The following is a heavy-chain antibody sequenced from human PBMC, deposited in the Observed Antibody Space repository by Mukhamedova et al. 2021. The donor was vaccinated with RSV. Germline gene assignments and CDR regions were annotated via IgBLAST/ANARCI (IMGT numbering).Heavy chain of an antibody. Sequence: GGSTYYADSVNGRFTISRDNSKNTLYLQMNSLRAEDTAVYYCARGLGATPIPFDYWGQGTLVTVSS. D-gene: IGHD1-26*01. CDR3: ARGLGATPIPFDY. V-gene: IGHV3-53*01. CDR2: GGST. J-gene: IGHJ4*02.